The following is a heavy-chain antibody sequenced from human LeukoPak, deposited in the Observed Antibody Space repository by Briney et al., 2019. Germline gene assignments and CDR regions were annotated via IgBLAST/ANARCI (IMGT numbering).Heavy chain of an antibody. CDR3: ATLAVTGTENAFDI. CDR1: GFTVSRNY. V-gene: IGHV3-66*01. CDR2: IYISGRT. D-gene: IGHD6-19*01. J-gene: IGHJ3*02. Sequence: PGGSLRLSCVASGFTVSRNYMSWVRQAPGKGLEWVSVIYISGRTYYADSVKGRFTTSRDNSKNTLYLEMNSLRAEDTAVYYCATLAVTGTENAFDIWGQGTMVTVSS.